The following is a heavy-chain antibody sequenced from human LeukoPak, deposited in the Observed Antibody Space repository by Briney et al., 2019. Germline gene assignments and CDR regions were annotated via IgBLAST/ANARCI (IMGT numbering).Heavy chain of an antibody. CDR3: FRGKTAYDILTGPRFDY. V-gene: IGHV3-33*01. J-gene: IGHJ4*02. D-gene: IGHD3-9*01. CDR1: GFTFSSYG. Sequence: HPGGSLRLSCAASGFTFSSYGMHWVRQAPGKVLEWVAVIWYDGSNKYYADSVKGRFTISRDNSKNTLYLQMNSLRAEDTAVYFCFRGKTAYDILTGPRFDYWGQGTLVTVSS. CDR2: IWYDGSNK.